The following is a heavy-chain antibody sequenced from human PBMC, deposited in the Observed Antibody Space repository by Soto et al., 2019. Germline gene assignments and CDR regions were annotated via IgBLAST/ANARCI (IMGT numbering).Heavy chain of an antibody. J-gene: IGHJ4*02. CDR2: INHSGST. Sequence: QVQLQQWGAGLLKPSETLSLTCAVYGGSFSGYYWTWIRQPPGTGLEWIGEINHSGSTNYNPSLKSRVPISVDTSKNQFSLKLTSGTAADTAVYYWARDKITGLFDYWGQGTLVTVSS. CDR3: ARDKITGLFDY. CDR1: GGSFSGYY. V-gene: IGHV4-34*01. D-gene: IGHD2-8*02.